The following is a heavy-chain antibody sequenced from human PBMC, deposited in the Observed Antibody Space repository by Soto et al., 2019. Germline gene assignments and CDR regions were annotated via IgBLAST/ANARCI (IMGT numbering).Heavy chain of an antibody. D-gene: IGHD3-22*01. CDR1: GGSISSYY. CDR3: ARGSSGYRPSAWFDP. CDR2: IYYSGST. J-gene: IGHJ5*02. Sequence: PSETLSLTCTVSGGSISSYYWSWIRQPPGKGLEWIGYIYYSGSTNYNPSLKSRVTISVDTSKNQFSLKLSSVTAADTAVYYCARGSSGYRPSAWFDPWGQGTLVTVSS. V-gene: IGHV4-59*01.